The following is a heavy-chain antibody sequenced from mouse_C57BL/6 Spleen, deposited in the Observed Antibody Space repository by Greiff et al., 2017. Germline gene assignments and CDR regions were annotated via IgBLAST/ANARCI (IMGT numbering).Heavy chain of an antibody. CDR1: GYTFTSYW. Sequence: QVQLQQPGAELVKPGASVKLSCKASGYTFTSYWMHWVKQRPGQGLEWIGMIHPNSGSTNYNEKFKSKATLTVDKSSSTAYMQLSSLTSEDSAVYYCARGSSGYGYAMDYWGQGTSVTVSS. J-gene: IGHJ4*01. CDR2: IHPNSGST. CDR3: ARGSSGYGYAMDY. V-gene: IGHV1-64*01. D-gene: IGHD3-2*02.